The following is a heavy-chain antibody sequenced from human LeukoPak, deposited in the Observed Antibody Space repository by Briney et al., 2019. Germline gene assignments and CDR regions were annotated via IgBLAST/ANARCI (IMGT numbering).Heavy chain of an antibody. V-gene: IGHV4-4*07. Sequence: SETLSLTCTVSGGSISSYYWSWIRQPAGKGLEWIGRIYTSGSTNYNPSLKSRVTMSVDTSKNQFSLKLSSVTAADTAVYYCVRTRVVAATLYYFDYWGQGTLVTVSS. CDR2: IYTSGST. J-gene: IGHJ4*02. D-gene: IGHD2-15*01. CDR1: GGSISSYY. CDR3: VRTRVVAATLYYFDY.